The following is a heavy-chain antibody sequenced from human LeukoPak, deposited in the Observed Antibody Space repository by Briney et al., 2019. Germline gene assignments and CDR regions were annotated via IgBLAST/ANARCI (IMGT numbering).Heavy chain of an antibody. D-gene: IGHD4-23*01. V-gene: IGHV3-48*01. J-gene: IGHJ4*02. CDR1: GFTFRSYD. CDR2: ISSSGSII. Sequence: GGSLRLSCAASGFTFRSYDMNWVRQAPGKGLEWVSYISSSGSIIYYADSVKGRFTISRDNSKNTVYLQMNSLRAEDTAVYYCARGHDYGGAWYYFDCWGQGTLVTVSS. CDR3: ARGHDYGGAWYYFDC.